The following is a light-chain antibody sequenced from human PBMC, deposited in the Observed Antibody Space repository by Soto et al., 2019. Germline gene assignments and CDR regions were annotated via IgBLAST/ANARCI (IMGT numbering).Light chain of an antibody. J-gene: IGKJ4*01. CDR1: QSVNSN. CDR3: QQYNFWPPLT. V-gene: IGKV3-15*01. Sequence: EIVMTQSPATLSVSPGERATLSCRASQSVNSNLAWYRQKPGQAPRLLISDASTRATGVPARFIGSGSGTEFTLTISSLQSEDSGIYDCQQYNFWPPLTFGGGTKVEIK. CDR2: DAS.